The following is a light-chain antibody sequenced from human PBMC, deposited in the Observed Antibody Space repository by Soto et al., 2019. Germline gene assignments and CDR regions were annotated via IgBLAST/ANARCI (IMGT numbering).Light chain of an antibody. CDR3: HQLKSYPIT. J-gene: IGKJ5*01. V-gene: IGKV3-15*01. CDR2: AAS. CDR1: QSVRSN. Sequence: EIVMTQSPATVSVSPGERATLSCRASQSVRSNLAWHQQKPGQAPRLLIYAASTRATGVPARFSGSGSGTEFTLTISSLQPEDFAIYYCHQLKSYPITFGQGTRLEI.